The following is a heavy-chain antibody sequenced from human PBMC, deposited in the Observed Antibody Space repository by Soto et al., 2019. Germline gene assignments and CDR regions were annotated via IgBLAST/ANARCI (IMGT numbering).Heavy chain of an antibody. V-gene: IGHV1-69*12. CDR3: ARDNDRPQLGGNYYYILDV. CDR2: IMPIFRTP. D-gene: IGHD1-1*01. Sequence: QVQLEQSGAEVKKPGSSVKVSCKASGGTFRNSAISWVRQAPGHGLEWMGGIMPIFRTPDYAQKFQGRVTITADEXTSTAYMELSGLRSDDTAVYYCARDNDRPQLGGNYYYILDVWGQGTTVTVSS. J-gene: IGHJ6*02. CDR1: GGTFRNSA.